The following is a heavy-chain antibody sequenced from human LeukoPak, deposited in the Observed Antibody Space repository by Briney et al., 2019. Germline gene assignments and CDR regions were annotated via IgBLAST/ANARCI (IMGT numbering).Heavy chain of an antibody. V-gene: IGHV4-39*07. D-gene: IGHD3-3*01. CDR3: AREAHDFWSGYQIDY. CDR1: GGSISSGSYY. Sequence: SETLSLTCTVSGGSISSGSYYWSWIRQPAGKGLEWIGSIYYSGSTYYNPSLKSRVTISVDTSKNQFSLKLSSVTAADTAVYYCAREAHDFWSGYQIDYWGQGTLVTVSS. J-gene: IGHJ4*02. CDR2: IYYSGST.